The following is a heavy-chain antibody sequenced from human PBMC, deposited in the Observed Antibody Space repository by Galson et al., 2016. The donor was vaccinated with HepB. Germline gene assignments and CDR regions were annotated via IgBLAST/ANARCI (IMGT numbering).Heavy chain of an antibody. J-gene: IGHJ1*01. CDR1: GFTFNSYS. V-gene: IGHV3-30-3*01. D-gene: IGHD5-12*01. CDR2: ISYDGTNQ. Sequence: SLRLSCAASGFTFNSYSMNWVRQGPGRGLEWVALISYDGTNQYYADSVKGRFTLSRDKAENTLYLQMNSLRADDTAVYYCAREASGEYGGAGEHFQYWGQGTLVSVSP. CDR3: AREASGEYGGAGEHFQY.